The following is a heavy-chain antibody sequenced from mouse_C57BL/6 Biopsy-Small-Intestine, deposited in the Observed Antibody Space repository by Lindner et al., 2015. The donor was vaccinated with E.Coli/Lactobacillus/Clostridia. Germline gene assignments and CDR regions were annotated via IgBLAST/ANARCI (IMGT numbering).Heavy chain of an antibody. Sequence: VQLQESGAELVKPGASVKIPCKASGYTFTSYGISWVKQRTGQGLEWIGEIYPRSGNTYYNEKFKGKATLTADKSSSTAYMQLSSLTSEDSAVYFCARKGEGYFDYWGQGTTLTVSS. CDR2: IYPRSGNT. V-gene: IGHV1-81*01. D-gene: IGHD3-3*01. CDR1: GYTFTSYG. J-gene: IGHJ2*01. CDR3: ARKGEGYFDY.